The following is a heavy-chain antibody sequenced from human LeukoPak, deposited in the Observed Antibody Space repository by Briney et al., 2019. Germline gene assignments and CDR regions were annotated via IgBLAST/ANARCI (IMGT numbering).Heavy chain of an antibody. Sequence: GGSLRLSCAASGFTFSSYSMNWVRQAPGKGLEWVSSISSSSSYIYYADSVKGRFTISRDNSKNTLYLQMNSLRAEDTAVYYCAKGVAFDGYFDYWGQGTLVTVSS. CDR2: ISSSSSYI. CDR1: GFTFSSYS. J-gene: IGHJ4*02. V-gene: IGHV3-21*04. CDR3: AKGVAFDGYFDY. D-gene: IGHD3-9*01.